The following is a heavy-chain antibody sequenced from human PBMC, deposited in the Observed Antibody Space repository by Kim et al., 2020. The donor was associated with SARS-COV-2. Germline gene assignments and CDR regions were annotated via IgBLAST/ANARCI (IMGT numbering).Heavy chain of an antibody. D-gene: IGHD2-2*03. CDR3: AKDLGYCSSSICYPPYGMDV. Sequence: GGSLRLSCAASGFTFSSFAMSWVRQAPGKGLEWVSAISDSGGSTHYADSVKGRFTISRDNSKNTLYLQMNSLRVEDTALYYCAKDLGYCSSSICYPPYGMDVWGQGTTVTVSS. J-gene: IGHJ6*02. CDR1: GFTFSSFA. CDR2: ISDSGGST. V-gene: IGHV3-23*01.